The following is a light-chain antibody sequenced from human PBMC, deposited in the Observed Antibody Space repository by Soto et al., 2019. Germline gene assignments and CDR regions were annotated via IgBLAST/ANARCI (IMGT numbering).Light chain of an antibody. V-gene: IGLV2-14*01. CDR2: DVS. J-gene: IGLJ1*01. CDR3: SSYASSRSYV. Sequence: QSALTQPASVSGSPGQSITLSCTGTSSDVGGYNYVSWYQQRPGKAPKLMIYDVSNRPSGVSNRFSGSKSGNTASLTISGLQAEDEADYYCSSYASSRSYVFGTGTKVT. CDR1: SSDVGGYNY.